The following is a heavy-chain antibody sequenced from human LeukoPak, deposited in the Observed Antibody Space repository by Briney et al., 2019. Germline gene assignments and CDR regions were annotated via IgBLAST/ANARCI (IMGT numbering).Heavy chain of an antibody. CDR1: GFTFSSYS. CDR2: IRSSSSYI. J-gene: IGHJ4*02. D-gene: IGHD6-13*01. CDR3: ARVGSSADY. V-gene: IGHV3-21*01. Sequence: GGSLRLSCAASGFTFSSYSMNWVRPAPGKGMEWVSSIRSSSSYIYYADSVKGRFTISRDNAKNSLYLQRNSLRAGDTAVYYCARVGSSADYWGQGTLVTVSS.